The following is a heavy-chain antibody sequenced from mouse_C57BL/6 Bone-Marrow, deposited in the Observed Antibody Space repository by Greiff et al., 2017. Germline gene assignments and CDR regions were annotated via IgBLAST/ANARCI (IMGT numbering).Heavy chain of an antibody. D-gene: IGHD2-4*01. J-gene: IGHJ1*03. CDR2: IYPRSGNT. CDR3: ARGRIYYDYDGVWWYFDV. Sequence: QVQLQQSGAELARPGASVKLSCKASGYTFTSYGISWVKQRTGQGLEWIGEIYPRSGNTYYNEKFKGKATLTADKSSSTAYMELRSLTSVDSAVSFCARGRIYYDYDGVWWYFDVWGTGTTVTVSS. V-gene: IGHV1-81*01. CDR1: GYTFTSYG.